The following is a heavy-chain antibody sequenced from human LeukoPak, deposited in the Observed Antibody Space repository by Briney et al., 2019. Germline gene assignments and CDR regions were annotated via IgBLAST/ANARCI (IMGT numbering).Heavy chain of an antibody. CDR1: GFTFSSYW. J-gene: IGHJ4*02. CDR2: INSDGGST. D-gene: IGHD2-2*01. Sequence: GGSLRLSCAASGFTFSSYWMHWVRQAPGKGLVWVSRINSDGGSTSYTDSVKGRFTISRDNAKNTLYLQMNSLRVEYTAVYYCAKGSSTSPTYYFDYWGQGTLVTVSS. V-gene: IGHV3-74*01. CDR3: AKGSSTSPTYYFDY.